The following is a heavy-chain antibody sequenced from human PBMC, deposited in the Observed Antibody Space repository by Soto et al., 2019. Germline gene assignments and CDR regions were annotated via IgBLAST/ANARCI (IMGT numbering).Heavy chain of an antibody. D-gene: IGHD4-17*01. CDR1: GGSISSGGYY. Sequence: QVQLQESGPGLVKPSQTLSLTCTVSGGSISSGGYYWSWIRQHPGKGLEWIGYIYSSGSNFYNPSPKSRVTISVDTSKNQFSLNLNSVTAAVTSVYYCARVLWSTVSPTRDSWFAPWGQGALVTVSS. J-gene: IGHJ5*02. CDR3: ARVLWSTVSPTRDSWFAP. V-gene: IGHV4-31*03. CDR2: IYSSGSN.